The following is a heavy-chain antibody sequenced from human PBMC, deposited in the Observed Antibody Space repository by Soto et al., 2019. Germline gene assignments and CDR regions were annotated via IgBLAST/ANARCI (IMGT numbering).Heavy chain of an antibody. CDR3: ARGWEDTMVRGVIGDY. V-gene: IGHV3-13*01. Sequence: GGSLRLSCAASGFTFSSYDMHWVRQATGKGLEWVSAIGTAGDTYYPGSVKGRFTISRENAKNSLYLQMNSLRAEDTAVYYCARGWEDTMVRGVIGDYWGQGTLVTVSS. CDR2: IGTAGDT. D-gene: IGHD3-10*01. J-gene: IGHJ4*02. CDR1: GFTFSSYD.